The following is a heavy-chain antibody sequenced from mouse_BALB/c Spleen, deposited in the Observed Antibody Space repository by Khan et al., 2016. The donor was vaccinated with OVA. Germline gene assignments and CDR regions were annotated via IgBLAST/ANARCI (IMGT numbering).Heavy chain of an antibody. D-gene: IGHD1-1*01. CDR1: GFTFSSYA. Sequence: EVELVESGGDLVKPGGSLKLSCSASGFTFSSYAMSWVRQTPEKRLEWVATSSSGGDYIYYPDTVMGRFPISRDNTKSTLYLQMSSLKSEDTAMYYCARHNYGPFAYWGQGTLVTVSA. V-gene: IGHV5-6*01. CDR3: ARHNYGPFAY. J-gene: IGHJ3*01. CDR2: SSSGGDYI.